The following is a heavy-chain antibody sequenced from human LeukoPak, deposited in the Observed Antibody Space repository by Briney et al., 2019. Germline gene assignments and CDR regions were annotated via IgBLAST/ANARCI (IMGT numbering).Heavy chain of an antibody. V-gene: IGHV4-61*08. CDR2: IYYSGST. J-gene: IGHJ4*02. D-gene: IGHD3-3*01. CDR3: ARGTLYYDFWSGYFGPPGYFDY. Sequence: SETLSLTCAVSGGSISSGGYSWSWIRQPPGKGLEWIGYIYYSGSTNYNPSLKSRVTISVDTSKNQFSLKLSSVTAADTAVYYCARGTLYYDFWSGYFGPPGYFDYWGQGTLVTVSS. CDR1: GGSISSGGYS.